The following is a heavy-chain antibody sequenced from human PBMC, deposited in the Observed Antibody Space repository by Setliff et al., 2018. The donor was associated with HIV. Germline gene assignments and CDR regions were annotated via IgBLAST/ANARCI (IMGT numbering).Heavy chain of an antibody. CDR2: VNHGRRT. J-gene: IGHJ4*02. Sequence: PSETLSLTCALYGGSFSDYYWSWIRQPPGKGLEWIGEVNHGRRTNYKSSLKSRVTMSLDTSKNQFSLKLNSVTALDTAVYYCARKGSSSRSQEYYYDFWGQGTLVTVSS. CDR1: GGSFSDYY. D-gene: IGHD6-13*01. V-gene: IGHV4-34*01. CDR3: ARKGSSSRSQEYYYDF.